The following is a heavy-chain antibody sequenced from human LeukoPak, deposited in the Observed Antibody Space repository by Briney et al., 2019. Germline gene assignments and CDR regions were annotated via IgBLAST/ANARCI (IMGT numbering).Heavy chain of an antibody. J-gene: IGHJ4*02. V-gene: IGHV4-34*01. CDR1: GGSFSGYY. Sequence: SETLSLXCAVYGGSFSGYYWSWIRQPPGKGLECIGEINHSGSTNYNPSLKSRVTISVDTSKNQFSLKLSSVTAADTAVYYCARGRRTKEDYDSSGYYGYWGQGTLVTVSS. D-gene: IGHD3-22*01. CDR3: ARGRRTKEDYDSSGYYGY. CDR2: INHSGST.